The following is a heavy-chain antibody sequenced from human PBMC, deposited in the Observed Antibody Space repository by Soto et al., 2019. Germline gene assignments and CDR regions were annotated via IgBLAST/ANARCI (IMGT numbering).Heavy chain of an antibody. CDR2: ISSSGGTI. J-gene: IGHJ5*02. CDR1: GFIFSDYY. Sequence: QVQLVESGGGLVKPGGSLRLSCAASGFIFSDYYMSWIRQAPGKGLEWVSYISSSGGTIYYADSVKGRFTISRDNAKNSLYLQMNSLRSEDTAVYYCARGETSILWWPADPWGQGTLVTVSS. D-gene: IGHD2-21*01. CDR3: ARGETSILWWPADP. V-gene: IGHV3-11*01.